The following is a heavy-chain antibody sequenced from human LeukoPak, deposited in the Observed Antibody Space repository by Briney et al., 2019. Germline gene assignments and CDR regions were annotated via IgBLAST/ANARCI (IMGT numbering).Heavy chain of an antibody. CDR3: ARGPVTPMQNWFDP. Sequence: ASVKVSCKTPGYTFTDHYIHWVRQAPGQGLEWMGRLNPNNGGANYAQKFQGRVTMTRDRTVNTAYMQLTSLRSDDTAVYYCARGPVTPMQNWFDPWGQGTLVSVSS. CDR2: LNPNNGGA. J-gene: IGHJ5*02. V-gene: IGHV1-2*06. CDR1: GYTFTDHY. D-gene: IGHD4-17*01.